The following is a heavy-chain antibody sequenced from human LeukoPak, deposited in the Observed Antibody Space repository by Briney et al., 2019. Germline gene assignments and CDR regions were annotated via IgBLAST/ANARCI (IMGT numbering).Heavy chain of an antibody. CDR3: ARDQGLTAPPPYGLDV. CDR1: GGTFSTSA. D-gene: IGHD5-18*01. V-gene: IGHV1-69*04. CDR2: IIPVLNIT. Sequence: SVKVSCKTSGGTFSTSAITWVRQAPGQGLEWMGSIIPVLNITTYAQRFQGRVTITADTSTSTVYMELSSLRSEETAVYYCARDQGLTAPPPYGLDVWGQGTTVIVSS. J-gene: IGHJ6*02.